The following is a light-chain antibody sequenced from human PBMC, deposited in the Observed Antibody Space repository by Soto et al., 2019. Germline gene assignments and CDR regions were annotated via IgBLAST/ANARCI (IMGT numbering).Light chain of an antibody. V-gene: IGKV2D-29*02. CDR2: EVS. CDR1: QSLLHITGETF. Sequence: DVVMTQTPLSLSVAPGQPASISCKSSQSLLHITGETFLFWSLQKPGQSPQLLIYEVSTRVSGVPDRFSGSGSGTAFTIEISRVDTDDLRIYCCMQSTQLPPTFGQGTRLAIE. CDR3: MQSTQLPPT. J-gene: IGKJ5*01.